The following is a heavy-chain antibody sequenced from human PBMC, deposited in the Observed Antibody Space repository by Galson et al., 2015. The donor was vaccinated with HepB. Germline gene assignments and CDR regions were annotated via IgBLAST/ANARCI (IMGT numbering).Heavy chain of an antibody. CDR1: GFVFSNHS. V-gene: IGHV3-48*01. D-gene: IGHD2-21*02. J-gene: IGHJ4*02. CDR3: VRGLR. CDR2: ISSSGDSI. Sequence: SLRLSCAGSGFVFSNHSMDWVRQPPGKGLEWISFISSSGDSIYYGDSVKGRFTISRDNAKNSLFLQMNSLRAEDAAIYYCVRGLRRGPGTLVTVSS.